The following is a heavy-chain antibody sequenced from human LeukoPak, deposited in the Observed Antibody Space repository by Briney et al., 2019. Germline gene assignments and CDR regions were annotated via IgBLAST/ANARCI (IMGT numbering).Heavy chain of an antibody. CDR1: GFTFSSYA. CDR3: ASGGTHFDY. CDR2: ISYDGSNK. V-gene: IGHV3-30-3*01. Sequence: GRSLRLSCAASGFTFSSYAMHWVRQAPGKGLEWVAVISYDGSNKYYADSVKGRFTISRDNSKNTLYLQMNSLRAEDTAVYYCASGGTHFDYWGQGTLVTVSS. D-gene: IGHD3-16*01. J-gene: IGHJ4*02.